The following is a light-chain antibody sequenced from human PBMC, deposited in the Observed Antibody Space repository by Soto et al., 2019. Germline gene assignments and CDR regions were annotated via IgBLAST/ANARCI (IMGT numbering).Light chain of an antibody. CDR3: QQYHDWVT. CDR1: QSVTSN. J-gene: IGKJ4*01. V-gene: IGKV3D-15*01. CDR2: DTS. Sequence: VMTQSPGTLSVSPGETATLSCGTSQSVTSNLAWYQQKPGQPPRLLIYDTSTRAPGGPPRFSGSGSGTDFTLTISYLRPEDSAVYFCQQYHDWVTFGGGTKVDI.